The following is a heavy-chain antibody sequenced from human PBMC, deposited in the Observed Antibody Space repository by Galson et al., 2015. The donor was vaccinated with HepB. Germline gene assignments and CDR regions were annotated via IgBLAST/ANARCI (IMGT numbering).Heavy chain of an antibody. J-gene: IGHJ2*01. CDR1: GFSLSTSW. CDR3: AKDGRLFAF. Sequence: SLRLSCAVSGFSLSTSWVSWVRQAPGKGLEWVSNINHDGREEHYIDSVKGRFTISRDSAKNSVYLQMNSLRVEDTAVSYCAKDGRLFAFCGRGSRVTVSS. CDR2: INHDGREE. V-gene: IGHV3-7*03.